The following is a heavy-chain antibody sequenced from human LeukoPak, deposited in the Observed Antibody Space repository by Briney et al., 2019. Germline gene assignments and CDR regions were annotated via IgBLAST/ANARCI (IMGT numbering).Heavy chain of an antibody. J-gene: IGHJ4*02. D-gene: IGHD2-2*01. Sequence: ASVKVSCKASGYTFTSYDINWVRRATGQGLEWMGWMNPNSGNTGYAQKFQGRVTMTRNTSVSTAYMELSSLRSEDTAVYYCARFPYCSSTSCAEAHYFDYWGQGTLVTVSS. CDR1: GYTFTSYD. CDR2: MNPNSGNT. CDR3: ARFPYCSSTSCAEAHYFDY. V-gene: IGHV1-8*01.